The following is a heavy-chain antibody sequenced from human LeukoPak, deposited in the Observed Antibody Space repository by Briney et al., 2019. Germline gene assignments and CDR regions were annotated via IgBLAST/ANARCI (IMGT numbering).Heavy chain of an antibody. CDR2: ISGSGGST. Sequence: GGSLRLSCAASGFTFSSYAMSWVRQAPGKGLEWASAISGSGGSTYYADSVKGRFTISRGNSKNTLYLQMNSLRAEDTAVYYCAKVGYYDFWSGYTSFDYWGQGTLVTVSS. CDR3: AKVGYYDFWSGYTSFDY. V-gene: IGHV3-23*01. J-gene: IGHJ4*02. CDR1: GFTFSSYA. D-gene: IGHD3-3*01.